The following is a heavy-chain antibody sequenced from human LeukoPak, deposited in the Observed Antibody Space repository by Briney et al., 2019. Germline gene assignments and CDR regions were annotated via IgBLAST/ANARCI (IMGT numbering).Heavy chain of an antibody. V-gene: IGHV3-48*01. CDR2: ISSISSTI. D-gene: IGHD6-19*01. CDR1: GFTFSSYS. Sequence: GGSLRLSCAASGFTFSSYSMNWVRQAPGKGLEWVSYISSISSTIYYADSVKGRFTISRDNAKNSLYLQMNSLRAEDTAVYYCASQQWLVPPFDYWGQGTLVTVSS. CDR3: ASQQWLVPPFDY. J-gene: IGHJ4*02.